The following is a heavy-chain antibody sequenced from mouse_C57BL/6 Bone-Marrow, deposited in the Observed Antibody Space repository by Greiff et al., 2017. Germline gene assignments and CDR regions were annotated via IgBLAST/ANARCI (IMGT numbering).Heavy chain of an antibody. D-gene: IGHD2-4*01. CDR3: AISPMIRSFAY. CDR2: IDPSDSYT. CDR1: GYTFTSYW. J-gene: IGHJ3*01. V-gene: IGHV1-69*01. Sequence: VQLQQPGAELVMPGASVKLSCKASGYTFTSYWMHWVKQRPGQGLEWIGEIDPSDSYTNYNQKFKGKSTLTVDKSSSTAYMQLSSLTSEDSAVYYCAISPMIRSFAYWGQGTLVTVSA.